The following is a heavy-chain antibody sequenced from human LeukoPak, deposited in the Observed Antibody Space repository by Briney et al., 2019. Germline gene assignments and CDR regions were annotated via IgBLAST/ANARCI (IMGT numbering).Heavy chain of an antibody. V-gene: IGHV1-46*01. Sequence: ASVKVSCKASGYTFTGYYMHWVRQAPGQGLEWMGIINPSGGSTSYAQKFQGRVTMTRDTSTSTVYMELSSLRSEDTAVYYCARDRTGSRGVGATTPYYWGQGTLVTVSS. CDR3: ARDRTGSRGVGATTPYY. CDR1: GYTFTGYY. CDR2: INPSGGST. J-gene: IGHJ4*02. D-gene: IGHD1-26*01.